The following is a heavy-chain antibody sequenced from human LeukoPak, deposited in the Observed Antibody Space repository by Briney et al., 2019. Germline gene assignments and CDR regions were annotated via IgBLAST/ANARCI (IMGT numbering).Heavy chain of an antibody. Sequence: SETLSLTCTVSGGSISSYYWSWIRQPPGKGLEWIGYIYYSGSTNYNPSLKSRVTISIDESQNQFSLRLTSVTAADTGVYYCARDAYSTGWYIGYWGQGTLVTISS. CDR3: ARDAYSTGWYIGY. V-gene: IGHV4-59*12. CDR2: IYYSGST. D-gene: IGHD6-19*01. J-gene: IGHJ4*02. CDR1: GGSISSYY.